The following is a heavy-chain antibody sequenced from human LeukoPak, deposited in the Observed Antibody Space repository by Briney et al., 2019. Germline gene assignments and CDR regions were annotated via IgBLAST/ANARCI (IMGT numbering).Heavy chain of an antibody. Sequence: GESLKISCKGSGYSFDSYWIGWVRQMPGKGLEWMGIIYPGDSDSRYSPSFQGQVTISADRSINTAYVQWNSLKASDTAMYYCARLTTVTNLVDYWGQGTLVTVSS. V-gene: IGHV5-51*01. CDR3: ARLTTVTNLVDY. CDR1: GYSFDSYW. J-gene: IGHJ4*02. CDR2: IYPGDSDS. D-gene: IGHD4-17*01.